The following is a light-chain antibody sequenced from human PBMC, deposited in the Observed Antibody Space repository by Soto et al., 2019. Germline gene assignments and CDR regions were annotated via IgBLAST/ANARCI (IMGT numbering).Light chain of an antibody. CDR2: EVT. CDR3: SSYTTTFTQV. CDR1: SSDIGRYNY. V-gene: IGLV2-14*01. J-gene: IGLJ1*01. Sequence: QSALTQPASVSGSPGQSITISCTGTSSDIGRYNYVSWYQQHPGKVPKLLISEVTNRPSGVSDRFSGSKSGNTASLTISGLQAEYEADYYCSSYTTTFTQVFGTGTKGTVL.